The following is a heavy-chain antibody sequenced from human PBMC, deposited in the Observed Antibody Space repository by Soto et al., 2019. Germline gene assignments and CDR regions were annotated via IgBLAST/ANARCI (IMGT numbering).Heavy chain of an antibody. CDR3: AATGYSYGYSYPYYYYGMDV. J-gene: IGHJ6*02. V-gene: IGHV4-39*01. CDR2: IYYSGST. CDR1: GGSISSSSYY. D-gene: IGHD5-18*01. Sequence: SETLSLTCTVSGGSISSSSYYWGWIRQPPGKGLEWIGSIYYSGSTYYNPSLKSRVTISVDTSKNQFSLKLSSVTAADTAVYYCAATGYSYGYSYPYYYYGMDVWGQGTTVTVSS.